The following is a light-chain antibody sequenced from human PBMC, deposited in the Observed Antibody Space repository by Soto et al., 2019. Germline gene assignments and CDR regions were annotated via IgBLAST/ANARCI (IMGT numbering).Light chain of an antibody. CDR3: QQYNNWLST. J-gene: IGKJ1*01. V-gene: IGKV3-15*01. Sequence: EIVMTQSPATLSVSPGERATLSCRASQSVSSNLAWYQQKPGQAPRLLIYGASTRATGIPARFSGSGSGTEFTLIISSLQSEDFEVYYCQQYNNWLSTFGQGSKVEIK. CDR2: GAS. CDR1: QSVSSN.